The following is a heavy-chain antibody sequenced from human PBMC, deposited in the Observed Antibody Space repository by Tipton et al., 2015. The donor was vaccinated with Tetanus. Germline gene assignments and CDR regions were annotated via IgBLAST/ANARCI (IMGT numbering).Heavy chain of an antibody. D-gene: IGHD1-26*01. Sequence: LRLSCTVSGGSISSYYWSWIRQPPGKGPEWIGQIHSSGSTNYIPSLKSRVTISLDTSKNQFSLRLTSVTAADTAVYYCARDIEEVGATKYFDYWGQGTLVTVSP. J-gene: IGHJ4*02. V-gene: IGHV4-59*01. CDR1: GGSISSYY. CDR3: ARDIEEVGATKYFDY. CDR2: IHSSGST.